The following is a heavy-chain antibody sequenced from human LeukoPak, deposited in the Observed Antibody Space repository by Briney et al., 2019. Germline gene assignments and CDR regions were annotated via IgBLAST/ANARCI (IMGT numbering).Heavy chain of an antibody. J-gene: IGHJ4*02. CDR2: IIPILGIA. CDR1: GGTFSSYA. V-gene: IGHV1-69*04. Sequence: ASVKVSCKASGGTFSSYAISLVRQATGQGLEWMGRIIPILGIANYAQKFQGRVTITADKSTSTAYMELSSLRSEDTAVYYCARDDRGLGSGPPHDYWGQGTLVTVSS. CDR3: ARDDRGLGSGPPHDY. D-gene: IGHD3-10*01.